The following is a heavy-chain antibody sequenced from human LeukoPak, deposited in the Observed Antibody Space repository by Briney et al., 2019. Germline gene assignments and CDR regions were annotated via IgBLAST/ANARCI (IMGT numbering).Heavy chain of an antibody. J-gene: IGHJ3*02. CDR2: INTKSGAT. Sequence: ASVKVPCKTSGYTFTDCYAHWVRQAPGQGLEWMGWINTKSGATNYAQKFQGRVTMTRDTSISTAYMELNSLRSDDTALYYCTKPQPGAFEIWGRGTMVTVSS. V-gene: IGHV1-2*02. CDR1: GYTFTDCY. CDR3: TKPQPGAFEI. D-gene: IGHD2-2*01.